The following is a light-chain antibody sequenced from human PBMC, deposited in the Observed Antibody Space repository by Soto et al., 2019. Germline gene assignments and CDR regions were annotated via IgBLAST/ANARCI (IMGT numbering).Light chain of an antibody. V-gene: IGLV2-14*03. J-gene: IGLJ1*01. Sequence: QSALTQPASVSGSPGQSITISCSGTSSDVGGYNYVSWYQQHPGKAPKLMIYDVTNRPSGVSNRFSGSKSGNTASLTISGLQAEDEADHYCNSYTSSTTLVFGTGTKLTVL. CDR2: DVT. CDR1: SSDVGGYNY. CDR3: NSYTSSTTLV.